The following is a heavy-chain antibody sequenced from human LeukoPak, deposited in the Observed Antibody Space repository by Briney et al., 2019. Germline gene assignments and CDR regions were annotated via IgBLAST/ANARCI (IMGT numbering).Heavy chain of an antibody. J-gene: IGHJ3*02. Sequence: SETLSLTCTVSGYSISSGYYWSWIRQPPGKGLEWIGEINHSGSTNYNPSLKSRVTISVDTSKNQFSLKLSSVTAADTAVYYCARGLSGFPIRHAFDIWGQGTMVTVSS. CDR3: ARGLSGFPIRHAFDI. D-gene: IGHD5-12*01. V-gene: IGHV4-38-2*02. CDR1: GYSISSGYY. CDR2: INHSGST.